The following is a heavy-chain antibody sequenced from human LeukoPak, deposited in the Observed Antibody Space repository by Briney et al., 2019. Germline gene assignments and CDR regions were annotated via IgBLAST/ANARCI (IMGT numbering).Heavy chain of an antibody. V-gene: IGHV3-53*01. CDR3: ARESGYYDSSGYSRLFDI. CDR1: GFTVSSNY. D-gene: IGHD3-22*01. CDR2: IYSGGST. J-gene: IGHJ3*02. Sequence: GGSLRLSCAASGFTVSSNYMSWVRQAPGKGLEWVSVIYSGGSTYYADSVKGRFTISRDNSKSTLYIQMNSLRAEDTAVYYCARESGYYDSSGYSRLFDIWGQGTMVTVSS.